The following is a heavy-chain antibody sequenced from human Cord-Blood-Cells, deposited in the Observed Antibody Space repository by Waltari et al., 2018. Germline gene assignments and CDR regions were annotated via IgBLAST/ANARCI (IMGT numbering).Heavy chain of an antibody. V-gene: IGHV4-34*01. J-gene: IGHJ4*02. CDR3: ARVAAVAAYFDY. CDR1: GGSFIGYY. Sequence: QVQLQQWGAGLLQPSETLSRTCAAYGGSFIGYYWRWIRQPPGQGLEWIGEINHSGSTNYNPSLKSRFTISVDTSKNQFSLKLSSVTAADTAVYYCARVAAVAAYFDYWGQGTLVTVSS. D-gene: IGHD6-19*01. CDR2: INHSGST.